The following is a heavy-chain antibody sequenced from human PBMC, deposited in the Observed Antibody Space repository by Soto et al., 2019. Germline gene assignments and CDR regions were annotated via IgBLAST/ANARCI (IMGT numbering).Heavy chain of an antibody. V-gene: IGHV3-48*01. Sequence: EVQLVESGGGLVQPGGSLRLSCAASGFTFSSYSMNWVRQAPGKGLEWVSYISRSSSTIYYADSVEGRFTISRDNAKNSLCLQMTSLRAEDTAVYYCAREGYYYVSRPKYGMDVWGQGTTVTVSS. D-gene: IGHD3-22*01. CDR1: GFTFSSYS. CDR3: AREGYYYVSRPKYGMDV. CDR2: ISRSSSTI. J-gene: IGHJ6*02.